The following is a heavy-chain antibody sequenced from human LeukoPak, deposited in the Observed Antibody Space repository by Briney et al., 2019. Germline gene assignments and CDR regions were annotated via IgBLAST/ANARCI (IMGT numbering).Heavy chain of an antibody. D-gene: IGHD3-3*01. CDR3: ARVGTIFGVVIDDAFDI. CDR2: IYTSGST. Sequence: SETLSLTCTVSGGSISSYYWSWIRQPAGKGLEWIGRIYTSGSTNYNPSLKSRVTMSVDTSKNQFSLKLSSVTAADTAVYYCARVGTIFGVVIDDAFDIWGQGTMVTVSS. J-gene: IGHJ3*02. V-gene: IGHV4-4*07. CDR1: GGSISSYY.